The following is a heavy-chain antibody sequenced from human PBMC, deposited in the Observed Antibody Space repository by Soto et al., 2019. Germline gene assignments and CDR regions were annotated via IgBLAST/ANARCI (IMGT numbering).Heavy chain of an antibody. J-gene: IGHJ6*02. CDR3: ARDSYNWNLLYYYGMDV. Sequence: GASVKVSCKASGYTFTGYYMHWLRQAPGQGLEWMGWINPNSGGTNYAQKFQGRVTMTRDTSISTAYMELSRLRSDDTAVYYCARDSYNWNLLYYYGMDVWGQGTTVTVSS. CDR1: GYTFTGYY. V-gene: IGHV1-2*02. CDR2: INPNSGGT. D-gene: IGHD1-20*01.